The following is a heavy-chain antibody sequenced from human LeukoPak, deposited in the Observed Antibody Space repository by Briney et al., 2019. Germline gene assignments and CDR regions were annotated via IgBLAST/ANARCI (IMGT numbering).Heavy chain of an antibody. CDR2: ISDDGSNK. J-gene: IGHJ6*02. V-gene: IGHV3-30-3*01. D-gene: IGHD6-19*01. CDR3: ARDEVSSSGWSRPYYYYGMDV. Sequence: TGGSLRLSCAASGFTFSSYAMHWVRQAPGKGLEWVAVISDDGSNKYYADSVKGRFTISRDNSKNTLYLQMNSLRAEDTAVYYCARDEVSSSGWSRPYYYYGMDVWGQGTTVTVSS. CDR1: GFTFSSYA.